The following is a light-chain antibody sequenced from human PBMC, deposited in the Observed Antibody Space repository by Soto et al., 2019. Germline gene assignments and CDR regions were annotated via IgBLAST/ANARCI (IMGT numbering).Light chain of an antibody. CDR2: GAS. Sequence: EVVLTQSPVTLSVSPGERATLSCRASQSVSNNLAWYQQKPGQAPRLLIYGASTRATGIPARFSGSGSGTEFTLTISSLQSEEFAVYYCQHYNNWYTFGQGTKLEIK. CDR1: QSVSNN. J-gene: IGKJ2*01. V-gene: IGKV3-15*01. CDR3: QHYNNWYT.